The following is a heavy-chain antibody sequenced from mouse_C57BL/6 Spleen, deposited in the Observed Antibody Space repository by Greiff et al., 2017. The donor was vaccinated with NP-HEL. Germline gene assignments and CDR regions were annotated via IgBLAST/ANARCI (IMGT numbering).Heavy chain of an antibody. Sequence: QVQLKESGPGLVKPSQSLFLTCSITGFPITSGYYWIWIRQSPGKPLEWMGYIPHSGETFYNPSLQSPISITRETSNNQFFLQLNSLTTEDTAMYYCAGVPYYGSSHWYFDVWGTGTTVTVSS. D-gene: IGHD1-1*01. CDR3: AGVPYYGSSHWYFDV. V-gene: IGHV12-3*01. J-gene: IGHJ1*03. CDR1: GFPITSGYY. CDR2: IPHSGET.